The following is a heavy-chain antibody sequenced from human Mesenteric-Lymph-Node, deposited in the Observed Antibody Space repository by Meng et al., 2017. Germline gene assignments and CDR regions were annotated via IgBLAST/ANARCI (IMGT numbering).Heavy chain of an antibody. CDR3: AKDRVVWGSYRYFDH. CDR2: ISGSGFSA. V-gene: IGHV3-23*01. Sequence: GESLKISCAAYGFTFDSYSMNWVRQAPGKGLEWVATISGSGFSAYYADSVKGRFTISRDNSKNTVYLQMNSLRAEDTAMYYCAKDRVVWGSYRYFDHWGQGTLVTVSS. CDR1: GFTFDSYS. D-gene: IGHD3-16*02. J-gene: IGHJ4*02.